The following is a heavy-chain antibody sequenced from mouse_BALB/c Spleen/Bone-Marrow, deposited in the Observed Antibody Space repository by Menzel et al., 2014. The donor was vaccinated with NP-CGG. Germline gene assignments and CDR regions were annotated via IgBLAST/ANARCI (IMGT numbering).Heavy chain of an antibody. D-gene: IGHD2-4*01. CDR2: IYPGSGST. V-gene: IGHV1-77*01. Sequence: QVQLQQSGPELVKPGASVKMSCKASGYTFTDYVISWVKQRTGQGLEWIGEIYPGSGSTYYNEKFKGKATLTADKSSNTAYMQLSSLPSENSAVYFCARYYDYDWYFDVWGAGTTVTVSS. J-gene: IGHJ1*01. CDR1: GYTFTDYV. CDR3: ARYYDYDWYFDV.